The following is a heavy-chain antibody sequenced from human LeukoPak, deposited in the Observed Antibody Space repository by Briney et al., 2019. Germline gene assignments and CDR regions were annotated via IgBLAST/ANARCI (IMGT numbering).Heavy chain of an antibody. Sequence: ASVKVSCKASGYTFTSYGISWVRQAPGQGLEWMGWISAYNGNTNYAQKLQGRVTMTTDTSTSTAYMELRSLRSDGTAVYYCARDKVRYFDWFYTGMGVWGQGTTVTVSS. D-gene: IGHD3-9*01. J-gene: IGHJ6*02. CDR1: GYTFTSYG. CDR3: ARDKVRYFDWFYTGMGV. V-gene: IGHV1-18*01. CDR2: ISAYNGNT.